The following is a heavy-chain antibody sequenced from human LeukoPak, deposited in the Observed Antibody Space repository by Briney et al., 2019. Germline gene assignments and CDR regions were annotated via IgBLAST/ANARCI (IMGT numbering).Heavy chain of an antibody. V-gene: IGHV1-2*02. CDR3: VRGEVRLGQGSTDY. CDR2: INPNSGAT. J-gene: IGHJ4*02. CDR1: GSTFTAYY. Sequence: ASVTVSCTASGSTFTAYYMHWVRQAPGQGLEWMGWINPNSGATNYAQKFQGRVAMSRDTSISTAYMELSWLRSDDTAVYFRVRGEVRLGQGSTDYWGQGTLVTVSS. D-gene: IGHD1-26*01.